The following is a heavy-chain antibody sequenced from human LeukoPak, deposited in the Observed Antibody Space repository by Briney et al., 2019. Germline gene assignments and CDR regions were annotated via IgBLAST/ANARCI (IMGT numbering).Heavy chain of an antibody. V-gene: IGHV3-11*04. CDR2: ISSSSSTI. D-gene: IGHD2-15*01. CDR1: GYSISSGS. CDR3: ARGDCSGGSCYLSLTTIDY. Sequence: PSETLSLTCSVSGYSISSGSYWAWIRQRPGKGLEWVSYISSSSSTIYYADSVKGRFTISRDNAKNSLYLQMNSLRAEDTAVYYCARGDCSGGSCYLSLTTIDYWGQGTLVTVSS. J-gene: IGHJ4*02.